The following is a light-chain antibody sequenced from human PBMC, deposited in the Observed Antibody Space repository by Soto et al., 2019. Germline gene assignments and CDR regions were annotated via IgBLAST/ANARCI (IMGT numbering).Light chain of an antibody. CDR3: CSYAGSSTWV. CDR2: EVN. CDR1: SRDVGGYVY. V-gene: IGLV2-8*01. J-gene: IGLJ3*02. Sequence: QSALTQPPSASGSPGESVTMSCSGTSRDVGGYVYVSWFQQHPGKAPKLIIFEVNKRPSGVPDRFSGSRSGNTASLTVSGLQLEDEADYYCCSYAGSSTWVFGGGTKLTVL.